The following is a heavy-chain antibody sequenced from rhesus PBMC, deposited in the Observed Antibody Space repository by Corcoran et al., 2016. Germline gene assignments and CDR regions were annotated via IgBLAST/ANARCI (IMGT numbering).Heavy chain of an antibody. CDR2: IYGSGGGS. V-gene: IGHV4-106*01. CDR3: AREGTIQRGRFDV. CDR1: GGSISDDYY. J-gene: IGHJ5-1*01. Sequence: QVQLQESGPGLVKPSETLSLTCGVSGGSISDDYYWTWIRQPPGKGLEWIGNIYGSGGGSNYNPSLKHRVSISMDPSKNQFSLKLSSVTAADPAVYYCAREGTIQRGRFDVWGPGVLVTVSS. D-gene: IGHD3-40*01.